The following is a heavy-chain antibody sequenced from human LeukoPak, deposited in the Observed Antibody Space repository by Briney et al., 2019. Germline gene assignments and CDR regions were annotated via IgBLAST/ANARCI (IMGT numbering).Heavy chain of an antibody. CDR3: AKERAYSYGSFDY. Sequence: ASVKVSCKASGYTFTGYYMHWVRQAPGQGLEWMGWINPNSGGTNYAQKFQGRVTMTRDTSISTAYMELSRLKSDDTAVYYCAKERAYSYGSFDYWGQGTLVTVSS. D-gene: IGHD5-18*01. CDR1: GYTFTGYY. V-gene: IGHV1-2*02. CDR2: INPNSGGT. J-gene: IGHJ4*01.